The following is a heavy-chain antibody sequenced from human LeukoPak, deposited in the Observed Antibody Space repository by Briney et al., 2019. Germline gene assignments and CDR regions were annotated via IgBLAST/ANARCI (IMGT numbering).Heavy chain of an antibody. CDR3: TRGHWGLQS. D-gene: IGHD7-27*01. Sequence: SETLSLTCTVYGASVTDFYWSWIRQFPGEELEWISYIHHSGNSDYNPSLRSRVTTSLDTSKNHFSLNLISVTAADTAVYYCTRGHWGLQSWSQGTLVTVSS. V-gene: IGHV4-59*02. CDR1: GASVTDFY. J-gene: IGHJ5*02. CDR2: IHHSGNS.